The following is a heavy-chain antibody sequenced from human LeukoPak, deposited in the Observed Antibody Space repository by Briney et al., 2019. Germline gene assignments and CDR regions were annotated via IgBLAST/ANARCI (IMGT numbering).Heavy chain of an antibody. Sequence: ASVKVSCKASGYTFSGYYIFWVRRAPGQGLEWMGWINPNSGGTNYAQKFQGRVTMTRDTSISTAYMELSRLRSDDTAVYYCARSHGYSWDFDYWGQGALVTVSS. CDR3: ARSHGYSWDFDY. J-gene: IGHJ4*02. V-gene: IGHV1-2*02. D-gene: IGHD5-18*01. CDR1: GYTFSGYY. CDR2: INPNSGGT.